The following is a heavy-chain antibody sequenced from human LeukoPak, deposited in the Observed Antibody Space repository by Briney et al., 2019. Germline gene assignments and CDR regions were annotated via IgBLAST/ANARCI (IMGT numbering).Heavy chain of an antibody. J-gene: IGHJ4*02. V-gene: IGHV3-49*03. CDR1: GFTFGDYA. CDR2: IRSKAYGGTT. D-gene: IGHD4-17*01. CDR3: TRVQDYGDPEAENYFDY. Sequence: SGGSLRLPCTASGFTFGDYAMSWFRQAPGKGLEWVGFIRSKAYGGTTEYAASVKGRFTISRDDSKSIAYLQMNSLKTEDTAVYYCTRVQDYGDPEAENYFDYWGQGTLVTVSS.